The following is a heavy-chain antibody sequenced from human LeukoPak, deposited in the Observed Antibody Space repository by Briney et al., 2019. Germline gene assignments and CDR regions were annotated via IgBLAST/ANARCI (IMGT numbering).Heavy chain of an antibody. D-gene: IGHD3-3*01. CDR3: ARDQGEFLAQRDYYYYYMDV. Sequence: SVKVSCTASGGTFSSYAISWVRQAPGHGLEWMGGIIPIFGTANYAQKFQGRVTITTDESTSTAYMELSSLRSEDTAVYYCARDQGEFLAQRDYYYYYMDVWGKGTTVTVSS. V-gene: IGHV1-69*05. J-gene: IGHJ6*03. CDR2: IIPIFGTA. CDR1: GGTFSSYA.